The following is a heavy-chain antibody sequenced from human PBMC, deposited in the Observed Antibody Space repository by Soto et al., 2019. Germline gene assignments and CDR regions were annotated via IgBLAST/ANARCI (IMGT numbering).Heavy chain of an antibody. D-gene: IGHD3-22*01. J-gene: IGHJ4*02. Sequence: QVQPVQSGAEVKKPGASVKVSCKASGYTFTSYAMHWVRQAPGQRLEWMGWINAGNGNTKYSQKFQGRVTITRDTSASTAYMELSILRSEDTAVYYCARGDGYYYFDYWGQGTLVTVSS. CDR3: ARGDGYYYFDY. CDR2: INAGNGNT. V-gene: IGHV1-3*01. CDR1: GYTFTSYA.